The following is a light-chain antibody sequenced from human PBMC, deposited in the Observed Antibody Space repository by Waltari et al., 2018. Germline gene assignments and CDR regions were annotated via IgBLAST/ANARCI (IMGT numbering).Light chain of an antibody. CDR2: KVS. V-gene: IGKV2-30*02. CDR3: MQGTHWPWT. CDR1: QSLVHSDGNTY. J-gene: IGKJ1*01. Sequence: DVVMTQSPLSLPVTLGQPATISCRSSQSLVHSDGNTYLNWVHQRPGQSPRRLIYKVSNRDSGVPDRFSGSGSGTDFTLKISRVEAEDVGVYYCMQGTHWPWTFGQGTKVEIK.